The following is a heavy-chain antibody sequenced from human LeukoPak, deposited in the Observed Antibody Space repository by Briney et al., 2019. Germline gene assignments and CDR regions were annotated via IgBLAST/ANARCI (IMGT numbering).Heavy chain of an antibody. CDR3: ARVGSWELQRVFDS. Sequence: PGGSLRLSCVSSGFTFSSYWMTWVRQVPRKGLEWVANIRQGGNENYYADSVEGRFTISRDNAKNSLFLQMGSLRVEDTAVYYCARVGSWELQRVFDSWGQGTLVTVSS. CDR1: GFTFSSYW. V-gene: IGHV3-7*01. J-gene: IGHJ4*02. CDR2: IRQGGNEN. D-gene: IGHD1-26*01.